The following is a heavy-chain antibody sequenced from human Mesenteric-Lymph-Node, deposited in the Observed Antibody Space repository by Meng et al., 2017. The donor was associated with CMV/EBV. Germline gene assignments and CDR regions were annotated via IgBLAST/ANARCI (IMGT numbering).Heavy chain of an antibody. Sequence: GGSLRLSCAASGFTFNSYDMHWVRQATGKRLECVSDIGTTNDTYYPGSLKGRFTISRDNAENSLYLQMSSLRADDTAVYYCARHMCSRDCGSRTEIDYWGQGTLVTVSS. CDR3: ARHMCSRDCGSRTEIDY. V-gene: IGHV3-13*01. D-gene: IGHD2-21*02. CDR2: IGTTNDT. CDR1: GFTFNSYD. J-gene: IGHJ4*02.